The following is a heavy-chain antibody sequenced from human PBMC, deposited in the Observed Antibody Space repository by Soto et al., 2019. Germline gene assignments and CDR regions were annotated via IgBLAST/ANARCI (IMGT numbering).Heavy chain of an antibody. CDR1: GFTFSSYA. CDR2: ISGSGGST. CDR3: AKGLAAAGTRGYYYGMDV. D-gene: IGHD6-13*01. V-gene: IGHV3-23*01. Sequence: PGGSLRLSCAASGFTFSSYAMSWVRQAPGKGLEWVSAISGSGGSTYYADSVKGRFTISRDNSKNTLYLQMNSLRAEDTAVYYCAKGLAAAGTRGYYYGMDVWGQGTTVTVSS. J-gene: IGHJ6*02.